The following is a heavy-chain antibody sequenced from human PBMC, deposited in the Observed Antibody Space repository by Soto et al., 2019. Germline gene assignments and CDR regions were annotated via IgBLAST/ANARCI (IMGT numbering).Heavy chain of an antibody. V-gene: IGHV3-74*01. CDR3: ARSRGAGGVEYNMDV. J-gene: IGHJ6*02. CDR1: GFTFSSYW. Sequence: VQLVESGGGLVQPGGSLRLSCAASGFTFSSYWMHWVRQGPGEGLVWVSRILSDGSGTTYADSVKGRFTISRDNDKNTLYLQMKSPRAADTAVYHCARSRGAGGVEYNMDVWGQGTTVTVSS. D-gene: IGHD3-16*01. CDR2: ILSDGSGT.